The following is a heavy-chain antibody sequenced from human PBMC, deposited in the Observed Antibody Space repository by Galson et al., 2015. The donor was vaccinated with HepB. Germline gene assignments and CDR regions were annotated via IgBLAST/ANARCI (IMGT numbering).Heavy chain of an antibody. CDR3: ASNVVVPAATYYYYGMDV. CDR1: GFTFSSYA. D-gene: IGHD2-2*01. V-gene: IGHV3-30-3*01. J-gene: IGHJ6*02. CDR2: ISYDGSNK. Sequence: SLRLSCAASGFTFSSYAMHWVRQAPGKGLEWVAVISYDGSNKYYADSVKGRFTISRDNSKNTLYLQMNSLRADDTAVHYCASNVVVPAATYYYYGMDVWGQGTTVTVSS.